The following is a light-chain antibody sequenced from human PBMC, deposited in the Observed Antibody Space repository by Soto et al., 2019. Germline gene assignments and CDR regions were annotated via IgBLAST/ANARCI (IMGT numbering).Light chain of an antibody. Sequence: QSVLTQPPSASGTPGQRVTISCSGSNSNIGDNSVNWYQQLPRTAPKLLIHTDNQRPSGVPDRFSGSKSGTSASLAISGLQSGDEAVYYCATWDDSLIGLVFGGGTQLTVL. J-gene: IGLJ7*01. V-gene: IGLV1-44*01. CDR1: NSNIGDNS. CDR3: ATWDDSLIGLV. CDR2: TDN.